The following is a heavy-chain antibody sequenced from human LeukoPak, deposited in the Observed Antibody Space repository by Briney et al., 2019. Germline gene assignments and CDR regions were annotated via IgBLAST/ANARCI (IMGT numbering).Heavy chain of an antibody. D-gene: IGHD3-22*01. CDR1: GYSISSGYY. J-gene: IGHJ4*02. V-gene: IGHV4-38-2*02. CDR3: ASRLRGLLLGEYHYFDY. CDR2: IYHSGST. Sequence: SETLSLTCTVSGYSISSGYYWGWIRQPPGKGLEWIGSIYHSGSTYYNPSLKSRGTISVDTSKNQFSLKLSSVTAADTAVYYCASRLRGLLLGEYHYFDYWGQGTLVTVSS.